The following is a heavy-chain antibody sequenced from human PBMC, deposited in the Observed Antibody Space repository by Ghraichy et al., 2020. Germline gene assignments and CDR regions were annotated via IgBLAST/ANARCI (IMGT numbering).Heavy chain of an antibody. CDR1: GFTFSRYA. D-gene: IGHD3-16*01. J-gene: IGHJ4*02. V-gene: IGHV3-30-3*01. CDR3: AKDWGARAYFDF. CDR2: IIYDGSRK. Sequence: GGSLRLSCAASGFTFSRYAFHWVRQAPGKGLEWVAVIIYDGSRKNYADSVKGRFTISRDNSKNVVYLQMNSLITEDTAIYYCAKDWGARAYFDFWGQGTPVTVSS.